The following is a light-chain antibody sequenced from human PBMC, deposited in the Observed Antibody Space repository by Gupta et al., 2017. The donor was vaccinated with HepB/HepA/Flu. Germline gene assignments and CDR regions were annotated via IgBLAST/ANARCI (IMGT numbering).Light chain of an antibody. V-gene: IGKV3-20*01. J-gene: IGKJ4*01. CDR1: HSVSSSY. CDR3: QQYGSSPRTLT. Sequence: EIVLTQSPGTLSLSPGERATLSCRASHSVSSSYLAWYQQKPGQAPRLLIYGASSRATGIPDRFSGSGSGTDFTLTISRLEPEDFAVYYCQQYGSSPRTLTFGGGTKVEIK. CDR2: GAS.